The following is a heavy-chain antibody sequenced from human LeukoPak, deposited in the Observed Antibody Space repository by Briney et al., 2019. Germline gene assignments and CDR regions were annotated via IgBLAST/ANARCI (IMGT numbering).Heavy chain of an antibody. CDR1: GFTVSQNY. J-gene: IGHJ6*02. CDR3: AREVWSVSGCDDGYAGYSHGMDV. V-gene: IGHV3-66*01. Sequence: GGSLRLSCAASGFTVSQNYMTWVRQAPGKGLEWVSAIYSGGSTFYADSVKGRFTISRDNSKNTLFLQMSSLRAEDTAVYYCAREVWSVSGCDDGYAGYSHGMDVWGQGTTVTVSS. CDR2: IYSGGST. D-gene: IGHD3-10*01.